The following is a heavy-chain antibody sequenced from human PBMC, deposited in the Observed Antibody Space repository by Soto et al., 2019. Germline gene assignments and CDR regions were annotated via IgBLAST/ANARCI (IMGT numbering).Heavy chain of an antibody. CDR2: INPEGTTT. V-gene: IGHV3-74*01. CDR3: ARGGLEPVDY. D-gene: IGHD2-2*01. Sequence: EVQLVESGGDLVQPGGSLRLSCAASGFSFSSYWMHWVRQAPGKGLVWVSRINPEGTTTTYADSVRGRFTISRDNAKNTLYLQMNSLRAEDTAVYYCARGGLEPVDYWGQGTLVTVFS. J-gene: IGHJ4*02. CDR1: GFSFSSYW.